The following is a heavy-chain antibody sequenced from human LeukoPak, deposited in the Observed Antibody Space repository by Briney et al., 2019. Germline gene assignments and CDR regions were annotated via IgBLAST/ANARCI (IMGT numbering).Heavy chain of an antibody. Sequence: GGSLRLSCAASGFTFSSYSMNWVRQAPGKGLEWVSSISSSSSYIYYADSVKGRFTISRDNAKNSLYLQMNSLRAEDTAVYYCARVDSSDSGTLEYWGQGTLVTVSS. CDR2: ISSSSSYI. CDR3: ARVDSSDSGTLEY. D-gene: IGHD3-10*01. V-gene: IGHV3-21*01. CDR1: GFTFSSYS. J-gene: IGHJ4*02.